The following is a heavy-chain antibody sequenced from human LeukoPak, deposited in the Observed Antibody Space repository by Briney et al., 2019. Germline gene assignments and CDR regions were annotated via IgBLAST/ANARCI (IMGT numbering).Heavy chain of an antibody. V-gene: IGHV4-34*01. CDR2: INHSGST. D-gene: IGHD3-10*01. J-gene: IGHJ6*03. CDR3: ARGRKVRGVRYYYYMDV. Sequence: PSETLSLTCAVYGGSFSGYYWSWIRQPPGKGLEWIGEINHSGSTNYNPSLKSRVTISVDTSKNQFSLKLSSVTAADTAVYYCARGRKVRGVRYYYYMDVWGKGTTVTVSS. CDR1: GGSFSGYY.